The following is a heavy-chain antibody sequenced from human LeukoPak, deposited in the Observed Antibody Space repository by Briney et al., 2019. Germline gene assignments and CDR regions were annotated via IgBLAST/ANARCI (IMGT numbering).Heavy chain of an antibody. CDR3: AKGNGRRWFGPLGFDP. J-gene: IGHJ5*02. Sequence: GGSLRLSCAASGFTLSSYWMHWVRQVPGKGLVWVSRINSDGSSTSYADSGKGRFTISRDNAKNTLYVQMNSLRAEGTGVYYCAKGNGRRWFGPLGFDPWGQGTLVTVSS. V-gene: IGHV3-74*01. D-gene: IGHD3-10*01. CDR1: GFTLSSYW. CDR2: INSDGSST.